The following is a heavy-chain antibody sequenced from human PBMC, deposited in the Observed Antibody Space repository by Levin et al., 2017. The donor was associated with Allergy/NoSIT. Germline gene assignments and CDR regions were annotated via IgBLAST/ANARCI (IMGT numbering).Heavy chain of an antibody. Sequence: GGSLRLSCAVSGFTFSDHYMDWVRQVPGKGLEWVARSRNKANSYTTKYAASVEDRFSISRDVSQNSLFLQMNSLKIEDTAVYYCARGGLCGGGTCYSDYFDYWGQGALVTVSS. CDR2: SRNKANSYTT. CDR3: ARGGLCGGGTCYSDYFDY. V-gene: IGHV3-72*01. D-gene: IGHD2-15*01. CDR1: GFTFSDHY. J-gene: IGHJ4*02.